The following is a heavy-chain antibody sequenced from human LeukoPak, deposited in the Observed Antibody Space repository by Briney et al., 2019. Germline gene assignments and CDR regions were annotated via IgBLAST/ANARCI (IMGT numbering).Heavy chain of an antibody. V-gene: IGHV3-7*03. J-gene: IGHJ6*02. CDR1: GFALSSHW. CDR2: VNRDGSET. CDR3: AGNNGMDV. Sequence: GGFLRLSCAASGFALSSHWMTWVRQVPGRGPEWVANVNRDGSETYYLDSVKGRFTISKDNAKNSLYLQMNSLRAEDTALYHCAGNNGMDVWGQGTTVIVSS.